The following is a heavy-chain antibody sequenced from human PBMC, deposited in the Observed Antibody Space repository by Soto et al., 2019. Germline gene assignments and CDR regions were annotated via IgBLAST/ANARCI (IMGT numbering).Heavy chain of an antibody. CDR3: ARRRGNWNDAFDI. CDR1: GFTFSSYW. V-gene: IGHV3-7*01. D-gene: IGHD1-1*01. CDR2: IKQDGSEK. Sequence: GGSLRLSCAASGFTFSSYWMSWVRQAPGKGLEWVANIKQDGSEKYYEDSVKGRFTISRDNAKNSLYLQMNSLRAEDTAVYYCARRRGNWNDAFDIWGQGTMVTVSS. J-gene: IGHJ3*02.